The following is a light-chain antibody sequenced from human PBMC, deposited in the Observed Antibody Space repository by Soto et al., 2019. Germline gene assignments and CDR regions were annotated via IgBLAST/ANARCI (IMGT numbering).Light chain of an antibody. V-gene: IGKV1-5*03. CDR2: KAS. CDR1: QSVSNW. Sequence: DIQMTQSTSTLSASVGDRVTITCRASQSVSNWLAWYQQKPGKAPKILIYKASTLKSGVPSRFSGSGSGTEFTLTISSLQPDDFATYYCQHYNSYSEAFGQGTKVDIK. CDR3: QHYNSYSEA. J-gene: IGKJ1*01.